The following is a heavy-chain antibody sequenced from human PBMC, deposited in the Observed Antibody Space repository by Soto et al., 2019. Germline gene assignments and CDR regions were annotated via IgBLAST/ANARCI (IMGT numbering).Heavy chain of an antibody. CDR1: GFTFSSYS. CDR3: ARGSGGY. J-gene: IGHJ4*02. V-gene: IGHV3-21*01. D-gene: IGHD1-26*01. Sequence: EVQLVESGGGLVKPGGSLRLSCAASGFTFSSYSMNWVRQAPGKGLEWVSSVTSGSTYIYYADSVKGRFTISRDNAKNSLYLQMNSLRDEDTTVYYCARGSGGYWGQGTLVTVSS. CDR2: VTSGSTYI.